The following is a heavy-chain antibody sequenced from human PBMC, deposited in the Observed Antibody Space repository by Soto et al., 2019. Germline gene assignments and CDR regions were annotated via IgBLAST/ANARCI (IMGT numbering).Heavy chain of an antibody. CDR2: IYYSGST. V-gene: IGHV4-39*01. J-gene: IGHJ4*02. CDR1: GGSISSSSYY. CDR3: ARRLGTTVNYFDY. Sequence: SETLSLTCTVSGGSISSSSYYWGWIRQPPGKGLEWIGSIYYSGSTYYNPSLKSRVTISVDTSKNQFSLKLSSVTAADTAVYYCARRLGTTVNYFDYWGQGTLVTVSS. D-gene: IGHD1-7*01.